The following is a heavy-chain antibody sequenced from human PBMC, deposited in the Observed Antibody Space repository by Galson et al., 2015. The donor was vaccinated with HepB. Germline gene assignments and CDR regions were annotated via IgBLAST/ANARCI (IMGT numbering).Heavy chain of an antibody. CDR2: IDPSDSYT. CDR3: ARHLRKYQLDGDYYYYYGMDV. V-gene: IGHV5-10-1*01. D-gene: IGHD2-2*01. J-gene: IGHJ6*02. CDR1: GYSFTSYW. Sequence: QSGAEVKKPGESLRISCKGSGYSFTSYWISWVRQMPGKGLEWMGRIDPSDSYTNYSPSFQGHVTISADKSISTAYLQWSSLKASDTAMYYCARHLRKYQLDGDYYYYYGMDVWGQGTTVTVSS.